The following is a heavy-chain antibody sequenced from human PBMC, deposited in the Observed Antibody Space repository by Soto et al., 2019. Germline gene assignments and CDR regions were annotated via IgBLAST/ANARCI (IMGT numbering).Heavy chain of an antibody. Sequence: EVQLVESGGGLVQPGGSLRLSCAASGIPFSSFWMCWVRQAPEKGLEWVANIKQDGSDKYYVDSVKGRFTISRDNTKNTLYLQMNDLRGEDTAVYYCARGSRRSGEDYWGQGTLVTVSS. J-gene: IGHJ4*02. V-gene: IGHV3-7*03. CDR3: ARGSRRSGEDY. CDR2: IKQDGSDK. CDR1: GIPFSSFW. D-gene: IGHD6-25*01.